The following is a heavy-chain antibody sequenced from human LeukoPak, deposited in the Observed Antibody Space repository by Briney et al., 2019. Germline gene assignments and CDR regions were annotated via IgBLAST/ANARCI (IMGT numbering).Heavy chain of an antibody. D-gene: IGHD4-17*01. CDR2: FYYSGST. CDR3: ARGVTLVYGAIRGDWFDP. CDR1: GYSISSGYY. V-gene: IGHV4-38-2*02. J-gene: IGHJ5*02. Sequence: SETLSLTCTVSGYSISSGYYWGWIRQPPGKGLEWIGSFYYSGSTYYNPSLKSRVSISVDTPKNQFSLKLSSVTAADTAVYHCARGVTLVYGAIRGDWFDPWGQGTLVTVSS.